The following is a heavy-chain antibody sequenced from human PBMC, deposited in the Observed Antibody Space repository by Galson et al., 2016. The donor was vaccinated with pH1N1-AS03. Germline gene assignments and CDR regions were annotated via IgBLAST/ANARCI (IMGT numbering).Heavy chain of an antibody. Sequence: SVKVSCKASGYTFTGNYLHWVRQAPGQGLEWMGWINPNSGDTSYAQKFQGRVTMTRDTSISAAFLELSRLRSDDTAVFYCARVVFGIVRGESGAFDLWGQGTMVTVSS. V-gene: IGHV1-2*02. D-gene: IGHD2/OR15-2a*01. CDR2: INPNSGDT. CDR3: ARVVFGIVRGESGAFDL. J-gene: IGHJ3*01. CDR1: GYTFTGNY.